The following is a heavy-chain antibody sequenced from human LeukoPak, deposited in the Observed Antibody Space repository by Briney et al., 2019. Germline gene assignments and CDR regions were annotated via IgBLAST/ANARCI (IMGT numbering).Heavy chain of an antibody. Sequence: SETLSLTCTVSGGSISSYYWSWIRQPPGKGLEWIGYIYYSGSTNYNPSLKSRVTISVDTSKNQFSLKLSSVTAADTAVYYCARHELGGADLYYFDYWGQGTLVTVSS. CDR1: GGSISSYY. J-gene: IGHJ4*02. CDR2: IYYSGST. V-gene: IGHV4-59*08. CDR3: ARHELGGADLYYFDY. D-gene: IGHD3-10*01.